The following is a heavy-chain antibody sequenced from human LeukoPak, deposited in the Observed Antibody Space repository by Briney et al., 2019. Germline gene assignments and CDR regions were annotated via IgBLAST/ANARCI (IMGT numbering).Heavy chain of an antibody. J-gene: IGHJ3*02. CDR3: ARVTHAFDI. V-gene: IGHV4-34*01. Sequence: SETLSLTCAAYGGTFSSHSWSWIRQPPGKGLEWIGEINDSGGTNYYPSPKSRVTISVDTSKNQFSLKLSSVTAADTAVYYCARVTHAFDIWGQGTMVTVSS. D-gene: IGHD4-23*01. CDR1: GGTFSSHS. CDR2: INDSGGT.